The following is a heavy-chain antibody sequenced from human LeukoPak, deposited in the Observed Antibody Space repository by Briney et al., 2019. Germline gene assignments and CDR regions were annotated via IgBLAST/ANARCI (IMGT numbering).Heavy chain of an antibody. D-gene: IGHD1-26*01. J-gene: IGHJ4*02. V-gene: IGHV4-39*01. CDR2: IYYSGST. CDR1: GGSISSRSYY. Sequence: PSETLSLTCTVSGGSISSRSYYWGWIRQPPGKGLEWIGSIYYSGSTYYNPSLKSRVTISVDTSKNQFSLKLSSVTAADTAVYYCARGSGSKDFDYWGQGTLVTVSS. CDR3: ARGSGSKDFDY.